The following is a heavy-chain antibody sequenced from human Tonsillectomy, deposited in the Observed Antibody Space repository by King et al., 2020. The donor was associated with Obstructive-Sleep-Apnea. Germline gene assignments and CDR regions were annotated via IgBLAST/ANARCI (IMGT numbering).Heavy chain of an antibody. D-gene: IGHD2-2*01. CDR1: GGSFSGYY. Sequence: VQLQQWGAGLLKPSETLSLTCAVYGGSFSGYYWSWIRQPPGKGLEWIREINHSGSTNYNPSLKSRVTISVDTSKNQFSLKLSSVTAADTAVYYCARAKGYCSSTSCYPREFDPWGQGTLVTVSS. CDR3: ARAKGYCSSTSCYPREFDP. J-gene: IGHJ5*02. CDR2: INHSGST. V-gene: IGHV4-34*01.